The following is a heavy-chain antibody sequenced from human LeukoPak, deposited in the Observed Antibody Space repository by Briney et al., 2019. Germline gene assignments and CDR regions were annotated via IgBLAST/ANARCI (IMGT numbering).Heavy chain of an antibody. J-gene: IGHJ4*02. CDR3: AKDSPTSSILVVPYYFDY. CDR2: ITTTGGST. CDR1: GFTFSNYA. D-gene: IGHD2-15*01. Sequence: PGGSLRLSCAASGFTFSNYAMNWVRQAPGNGLEWVSSITTTGGSTYYADSVKGRFTISRDNSKNTLYLQMNSLRAEDTAIYYCAKDSPTSSILVVPYYFDYWGQGTLVTVSS. V-gene: IGHV3-23*01.